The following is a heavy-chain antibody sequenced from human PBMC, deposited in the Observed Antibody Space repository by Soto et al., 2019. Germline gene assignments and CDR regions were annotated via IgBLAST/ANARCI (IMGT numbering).Heavy chain of an antibody. CDR3: ARTAAAGKYYYGMDV. CDR2: FYPGDSDT. D-gene: IGHD6-13*01. V-gene: IGHV5-51*01. J-gene: IGHJ6*02. CDR1: GYSFTSYW. Sequence: GDSEKISGEGSGYSFTSYWIGWVRQMPGKGLESMGIFYPGDSDTRYSPSFQGQVTISADKSISTAYLQWSSLKASDTAMYYCARTAAAGKYYYGMDVWGQGTTVTVSS.